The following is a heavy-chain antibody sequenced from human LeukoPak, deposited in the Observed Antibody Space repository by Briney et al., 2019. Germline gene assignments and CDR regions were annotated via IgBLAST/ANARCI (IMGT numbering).Heavy chain of an antibody. CDR1: RASFSGYY. D-gene: IGHD3-9*01. J-gene: IGHJ5*02. CDR2: INHSVST. Sequence: SETLSLTCALYRASFSGYYCSWIRQPPGKRREWCGGINHSVSTNYNPSLKSRVTISVDTSKNQFSLKLSSVTAADTAVYYCARGGTYYDIFTGYYPDNWFDPWGQGTLVTVSS. V-gene: IGHV4-34*01. CDR3: ARGGTYYDIFTGYYPDNWFDP.